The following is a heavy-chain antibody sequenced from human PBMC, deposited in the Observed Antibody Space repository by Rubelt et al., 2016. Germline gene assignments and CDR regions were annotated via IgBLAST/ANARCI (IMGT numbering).Heavy chain of an antibody. D-gene: IGHD4-11*01. CDR3: ARELQRYDY. V-gene: IGHV4-38-2*02. Sequence: QVQLQESGPGLVKPSETLSLTCTVSGYSISSDYYWGWIRQPPGKGLEWIGEINHSGSTSYNPSLKSRVTISVDTSQNQFSLKLGAVTAADTAVYYCARELQRYDYWGQGTLVTVSS. CDR1: GYSISSDYY. CDR2: INHSGST. J-gene: IGHJ4*02.